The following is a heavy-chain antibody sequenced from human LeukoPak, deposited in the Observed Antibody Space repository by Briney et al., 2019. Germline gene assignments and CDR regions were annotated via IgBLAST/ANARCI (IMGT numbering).Heavy chain of an antibody. CDR1: GGSFSGYC. D-gene: IGHD3-22*01. J-gene: IGHJ4*02. Sequence: PSETLSLTCAVYGGSFSGYCWSWIRQPPGKWLEWIGEINHSGTTNYNPSLKSRVTISVDTSKNQFSLKLSSVTAADPAVYYCARSSIYYDTSGYRIWGQGTLVTVSS. CDR3: ARSSIYYDTSGYRI. CDR2: INHSGTT. V-gene: IGHV4-34*01.